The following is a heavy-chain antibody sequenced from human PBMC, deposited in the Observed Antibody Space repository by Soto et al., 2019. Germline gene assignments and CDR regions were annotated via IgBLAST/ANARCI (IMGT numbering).Heavy chain of an antibody. V-gene: IGHV4-31*03. CDR2: IYYSGST. J-gene: IGHJ4*02. CDR1: GGSISSGGGYY. Sequence: SETLSLTCTVSGGSISSGGGYYWNWIRQHPGKGLEWIGYIYYSGSTYYNPSLKSRLTISLDTSKNQFSLKLSSVTAADTAVYYCAREVPTPYYFDYWGQGTLVTVSS. CDR3: AREVPTPYYFDY.